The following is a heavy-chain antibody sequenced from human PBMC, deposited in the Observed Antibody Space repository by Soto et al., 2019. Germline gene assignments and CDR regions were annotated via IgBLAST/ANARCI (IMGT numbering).Heavy chain of an antibody. J-gene: IGHJ4*02. CDR2: IYGVDSYT. V-gene: IGHV5-51*01. CDR3: ASLSRLGPQSAFDY. CDR1: GYIFANYW. Sequence: GESLKISCSVSGYIFANYWIGWVRQIPGKGLEWMGIIYGVDSYTKYSPSFQGQVTISADKSVFTAYLQWRSLKASDTAMYYCASLSRLGPQSAFDYWGQGALVTVSS. D-gene: IGHD1-26*01.